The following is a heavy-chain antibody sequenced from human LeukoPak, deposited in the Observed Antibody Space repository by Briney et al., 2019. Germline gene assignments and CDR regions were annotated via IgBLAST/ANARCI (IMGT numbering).Heavy chain of an antibody. D-gene: IGHD6-19*01. CDR2: ISSSSSTI. J-gene: IGHJ4*02. Sequence: PGGALRLSCAASGFTFSSYSMNWVRQAPGKGPEWVSYISSSSSTIYYADSVKGRFTIPRDNAKNSLYLQMNSLRAEDTAVYYCARDLKHGSGWYTVYGYWGQGTLVTVSS. V-gene: IGHV3-48*01. CDR3: ARDLKHGSGWYTVYGY. CDR1: GFTFSSYS.